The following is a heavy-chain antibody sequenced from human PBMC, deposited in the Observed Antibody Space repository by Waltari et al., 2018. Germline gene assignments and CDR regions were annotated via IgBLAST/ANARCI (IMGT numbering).Heavy chain of an antibody. CDR1: GFRFSAYD. J-gene: IGHJ5*02. Sequence: EERLVESGGGLVKPGESLRLSCVASGFRFSAYDLTWVRQAPGTGLEWLSASGGNHSNIFYAESVRGRFTVSRDNSKNSLDVEMSNVRAEDTGIYYCTRDLYGSGGDWFDPWGQGTLVTVSS. CDR2: SGGNHSNI. D-gene: IGHD3-10*01. V-gene: IGHV3-21*03. CDR3: TRDLYGSGGDWFDP.